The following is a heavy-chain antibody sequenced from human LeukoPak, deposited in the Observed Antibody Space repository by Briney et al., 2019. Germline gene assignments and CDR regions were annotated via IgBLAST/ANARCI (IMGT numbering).Heavy chain of an antibody. J-gene: IGHJ5*02. CDR2: IYYSGST. V-gene: IGHV4-59*01. CDR1: GGSISSYY. Sequence: SETLSLTCTVSGGSISSYYWSWIRQPSGKGLEWIGYIYYSGSTNYNPSLKSRVTISVDTSKNQFSLKLSSVTAADTAVYYCARDSYSNYGNWFDPWGQGTLVTVSS. D-gene: IGHD4-11*01. CDR3: ARDSYSNYGNWFDP.